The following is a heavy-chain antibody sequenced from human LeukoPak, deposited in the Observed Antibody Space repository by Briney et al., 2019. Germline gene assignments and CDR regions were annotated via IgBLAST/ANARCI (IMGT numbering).Heavy chain of an antibody. Sequence: PSETLSLTCTVSGGSISSYYWSWIRQPPGKGLEWIGEINHSGSTNYNPSLKSRVTISVDTSKNQFSLKLSSVTAADTAVYYCARGRRRLWLQGPPYFDYWGQGTLVTVSS. CDR3: ARGRRRLWLQGPPYFDY. V-gene: IGHV4-34*01. J-gene: IGHJ4*02. CDR2: INHSGST. D-gene: IGHD5-24*01. CDR1: GGSISSYY.